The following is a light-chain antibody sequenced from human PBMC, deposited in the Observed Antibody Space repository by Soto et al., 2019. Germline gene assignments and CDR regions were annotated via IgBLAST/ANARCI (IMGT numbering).Light chain of an antibody. CDR3: CSYVGNSAWV. V-gene: IGLV2-23*01. CDR2: DGS. CDR1: SSVVGSYNL. J-gene: IGLJ1*01. Sequence: QSALTQPASVSGSPGQSITISCTGTSSVVGSYNLVSWYQQHPGKAPKLLIYDGSKRPSGVSNRFSESKSGNTASLTISGLQAEDEADYYCCSYVGNSAWVFGSGTKATVL.